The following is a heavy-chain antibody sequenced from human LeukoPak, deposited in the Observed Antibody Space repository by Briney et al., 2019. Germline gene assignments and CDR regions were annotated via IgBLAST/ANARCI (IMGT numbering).Heavy chain of an antibody. D-gene: IGHD3-22*01. CDR1: GGTFSSYA. CDR3: ARQGSGIPTSDDYYDSSGYSMDY. CDR2: IIPIFGTA. J-gene: IGHJ4*02. Sequence: GASVKVSCKASGGTFSSYAISRVRQAPGQGLEWMGGIIPIFGTANYAQKFQGRVTITADESTSAAYMELSSLRSEDTAVYYCARQGSGIPTSDDYYDSSGYSMDYWGQGTLVTVSS. V-gene: IGHV1-69*13.